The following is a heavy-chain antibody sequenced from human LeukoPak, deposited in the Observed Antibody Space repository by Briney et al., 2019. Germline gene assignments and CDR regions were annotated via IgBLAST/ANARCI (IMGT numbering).Heavy chain of an antibody. CDR2: ISVYSGDT. CDR3: ARGGEQRGTYTADY. D-gene: IGHD1-26*01. J-gene: IGHJ4*02. Sequence: GSVKVSCKASGGTFSSYAISWVRQAPGQGLEWMGWISVYSGDTNYAQNLQGRVTMTTDTSTSTAYMELRSLRSDDTAVYYCARGGEQRGTYTADYWGQGTLVTVSS. CDR1: GGTFSSYA. V-gene: IGHV1-18*01.